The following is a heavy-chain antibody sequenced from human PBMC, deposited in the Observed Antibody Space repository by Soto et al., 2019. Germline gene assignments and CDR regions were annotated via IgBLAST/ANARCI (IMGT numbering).Heavy chain of an antibody. CDR1: GASISSGGYY. V-gene: IGHV4-31*03. D-gene: IGHD2-2*01. Sequence: QVQLQESGPGLVKPSQTLSLTCTVSGASISSGGYYWSWMRQHPGKGLEWIGSIYYSGSTYYNPSLKSRVAISVDTSKNQYFLKLSSVAAADTAVYCCARSRGSSTSWVQFDHWGQGTLVTVSS. CDR2: IYYSGST. J-gene: IGHJ4*02. CDR3: ARSRGSSTSWVQFDH.